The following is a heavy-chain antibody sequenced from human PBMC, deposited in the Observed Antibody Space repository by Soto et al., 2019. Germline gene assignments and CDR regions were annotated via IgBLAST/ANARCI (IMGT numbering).Heavy chain of an antibody. V-gene: IGHV3-48*01. Sequence: GGSLRLSCAASGFTFSSYSMNWVRQAPGKGLEWVSYISSSSSTIYYADSVKGRFTISRDNAKNSLYLQMNSLRAEDTAVYYCARGPGIVATILDYWGQGTLVTVSS. CDR2: ISSSSSTI. CDR3: ARGPGIVATILDY. J-gene: IGHJ4*02. CDR1: GFTFSSYS. D-gene: IGHD5-12*01.